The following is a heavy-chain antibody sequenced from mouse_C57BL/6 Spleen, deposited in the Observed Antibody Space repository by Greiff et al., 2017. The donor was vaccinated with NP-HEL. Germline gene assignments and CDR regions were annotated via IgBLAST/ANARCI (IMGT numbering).Heavy chain of an antibody. Sequence: VQLQQSGAELAKPGASVKLSCKASGYTFTSYWMHWVKQRPGQGLEWIGNINPRSGYTKYNEKFKGKATLTADKSSSTAYMQLSSLTYEDSAVSYCARDYGSSAYAMDYWGQGTSVTVSS. J-gene: IGHJ4*01. CDR1: GYTFTSYW. CDR3: ARDYGSSAYAMDY. V-gene: IGHV1-7*01. CDR2: INPRSGYT. D-gene: IGHD1-1*01.